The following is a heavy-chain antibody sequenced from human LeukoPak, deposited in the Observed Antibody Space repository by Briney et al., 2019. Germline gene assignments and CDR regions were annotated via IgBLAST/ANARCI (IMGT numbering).Heavy chain of an antibody. V-gene: IGHV3-30-3*01. J-gene: IGHJ4*02. CDR1: GFTFSSYA. Sequence: PGGSLRLPCAASGFTFSSYAMHWVRQAPGKGLEWVAVISYDGSNKYYADSVKGRFTISRDNSKNTLYLQMNSLRAEDTAVYYCARDRAYSSYYFDYWGQGTLVTVSS. CDR3: ARDRAYSSYYFDY. D-gene: IGHD6-19*01. CDR2: ISYDGSNK.